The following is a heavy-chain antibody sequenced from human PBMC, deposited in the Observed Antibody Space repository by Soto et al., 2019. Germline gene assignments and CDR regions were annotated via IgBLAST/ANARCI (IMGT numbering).Heavy chain of an antibody. V-gene: IGHV3-21*01. CDR3: ARDSDVGPYCSGGSCHHLDY. CDR1: GFTFSSYS. Sequence: GGSLRLSCAASGFTFSSYSMNWVRQAPGKGLEWVSSISSSSSYIYYADSVKGRFTISRDNAKNSLYLQMNSLRAEDTAVYYWARDSDVGPYCSGGSCHHLDYWGQGTLVTVSS. D-gene: IGHD2-15*01. CDR2: ISSSSSYI. J-gene: IGHJ4*02.